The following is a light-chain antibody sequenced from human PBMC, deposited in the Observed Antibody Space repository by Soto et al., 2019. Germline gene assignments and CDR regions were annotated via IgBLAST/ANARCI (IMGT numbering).Light chain of an antibody. CDR3: MQALQSPPT. Sequence: EIVMTQSPLSLPVTPGEPASISCRSSQSLLHSNGYDSLDWYLQKPGQSPQLLIYLGSNRASGVPARFSGSGSGTDFTLKISRAEADDVGVYYCMQALQSPPTFGQGTKVEIK. V-gene: IGKV2-28*01. CDR2: LGS. CDR1: QSLLHSNGYDS. J-gene: IGKJ1*01.